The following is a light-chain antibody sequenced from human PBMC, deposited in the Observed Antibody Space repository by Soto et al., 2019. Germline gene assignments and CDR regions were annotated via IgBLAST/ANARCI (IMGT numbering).Light chain of an antibody. CDR3: QQSYTSPWT. CDR2: AAS. J-gene: IGKJ1*01. Sequence: DIQMTQSPSSLSASVGDRVTITCRASQSILTYLNWFQQKPGKAPKLLMYAASSLQGGVPSRFSGSGSGTDFTLTISSLQPEEFATYFCQQSYTSPWTFGQGTKVEIK. CDR1: QSILTY. V-gene: IGKV1-39*01.